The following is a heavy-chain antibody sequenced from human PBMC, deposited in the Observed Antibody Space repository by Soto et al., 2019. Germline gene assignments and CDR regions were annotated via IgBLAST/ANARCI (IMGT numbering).Heavy chain of an antibody. V-gene: IGHV1-18*01. J-gene: IGHJ6*02. Sequence: ASVKVSCKASGYTFTSYGISWVRQAPGQGLEWMGWISAYNGNTNYAQKLQGRVTMTTDTSTSTAYMELRSLRPDDTAVYYCARLSDSRPSSGMDVWGQGTTVTVSS. CDR2: ISAYNGNT. CDR1: GYTFTSYG. D-gene: IGHD6-6*01. CDR3: ARLSDSRPSSGMDV.